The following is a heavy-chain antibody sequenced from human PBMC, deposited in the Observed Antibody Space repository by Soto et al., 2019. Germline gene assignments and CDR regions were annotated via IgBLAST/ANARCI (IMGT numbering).Heavy chain of an antibody. CDR2: IYHVGIT. V-gene: IGHV4-4*02. CDR1: VGSVSSSQW. CDR3: ARSYGSGTVSPVYLGSYYYYYGMDV. J-gene: IGHJ6*01. Sequence: SETLSLTCAVSVGSVSSSQWWTWVRQAPGKGLEWRGEIYHVGITKYNPSLKSRVTISVDTSKNQFSLKLSSVTAADTAVYYCARSYGSGTVSPVYLGSYYYYYGMDVWGQGTTVT. D-gene: IGHD3-10*01.